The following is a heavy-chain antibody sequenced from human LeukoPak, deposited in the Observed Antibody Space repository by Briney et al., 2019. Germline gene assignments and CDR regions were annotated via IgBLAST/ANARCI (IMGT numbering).Heavy chain of an antibody. CDR2: VYFSAYT. V-gene: IGHV4-61*10. Sequence: PSETLSLTCTVSGGSVTTGSYYWSWIRQPAGKGLEWIGRVYFSAYTNYNTSLRSRVAISTDTSRNQFSLKLTSVTAADTAVYYCARSIAAAGTGFDPWGQGTLVTVSS. J-gene: IGHJ5*02. D-gene: IGHD6-13*01. CDR1: GGSVTTGSYY. CDR3: ARSIAAAGTGFDP.